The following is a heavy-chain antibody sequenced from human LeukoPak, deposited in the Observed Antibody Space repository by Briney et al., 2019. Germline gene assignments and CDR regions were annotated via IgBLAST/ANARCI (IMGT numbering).Heavy chain of an antibody. D-gene: IGHD5-18*01. J-gene: IGHJ4*02. CDR1: GDSISSYY. CDR2: IYYSGST. V-gene: IGHV4-59*01. Sequence: PSETLSPTCNVSGDSISSYYWGWIRQPPGKGLDWIGYIYYSGSTNYNPSLKGRVTISVDTSKNQFALKLSSVTAADTAVYYCARGGLRGYSYGQRFDYWGQGILVTVSS. CDR3: ARGGLRGYSYGQRFDY.